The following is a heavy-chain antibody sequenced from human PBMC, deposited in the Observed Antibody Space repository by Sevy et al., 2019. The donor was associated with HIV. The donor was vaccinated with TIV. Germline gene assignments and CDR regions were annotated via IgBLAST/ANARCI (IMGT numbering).Heavy chain of an antibody. CDR1: GFTFSDYY. CDR2: ISSSGSTI. J-gene: IGHJ4*02. Sequence: GEALKISCAASGFTFSDYYMSWIRQAPGKGLEWVSYISSSGSTIYYADSVKGRFTISRDNAKNSLYLQMNSLRAEDTAVYYCARDYYDSSGYYYFYFDYWGQGTLVTVSS. CDR3: ARDYYDSSGYYYFYFDY. D-gene: IGHD3-22*01. V-gene: IGHV3-11*01.